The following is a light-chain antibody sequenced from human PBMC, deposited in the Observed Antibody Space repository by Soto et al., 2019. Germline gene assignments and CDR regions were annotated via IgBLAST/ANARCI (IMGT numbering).Light chain of an antibody. V-gene: IGKV1-39*01. J-gene: IGKJ1*01. CDR2: AAS. CDR3: QQSYSTPRT. Sequence: DIDITQSPSSLSPSVGDRVTITFRASQSISSYLNWYQQKPGKAPKLLIYAASSLQSGVPSRFSGSRSGPDFTLTISSLQPEDFATYYCQQSYSTPRTFGQGTKVDI. CDR1: QSISSY.